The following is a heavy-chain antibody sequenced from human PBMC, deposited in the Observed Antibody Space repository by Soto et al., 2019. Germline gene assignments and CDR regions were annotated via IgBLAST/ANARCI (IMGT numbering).Heavy chain of an antibody. J-gene: IGHJ4*02. V-gene: IGHV3-23*04. CDR3: EREYYDFGRAYTGVYFDY. CDR2: IGATTGST. D-gene: IGHD3-3*01. CDR1: GFTYSNYA. Sequence: VQLVESGGSLEQPGGSLRLSCAASGFTYSNYAMSWVRQAPGKGLEWVASIGATTGSTYYADSVKGRFAISRDNSENMLYLHLNSLRAEDTAAYYCEREYYDFGRAYTGVYFDYWGQGTLVTVSS.